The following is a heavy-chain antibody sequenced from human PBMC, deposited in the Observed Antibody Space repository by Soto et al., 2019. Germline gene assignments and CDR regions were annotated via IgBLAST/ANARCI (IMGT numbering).Heavy chain of an antibody. Sequence: QVQLVQSGAEVKKPGSSVKVSCKASGGTFGSYAISWVRQAPGQGLEWMGGIIPIPGTANYAQKFQGRVTIAADESTITAYMELSSLRSEYTAVYYCARSQGSSTSLEIYYYYYYGMDVWGQGTTVTVSS. CDR3: ARSQGSSTSLEIYYYYYYGMDV. V-gene: IGHV1-69*01. CDR1: GGTFGSYA. CDR2: IIPIPGTA. J-gene: IGHJ6*02. D-gene: IGHD2-2*01.